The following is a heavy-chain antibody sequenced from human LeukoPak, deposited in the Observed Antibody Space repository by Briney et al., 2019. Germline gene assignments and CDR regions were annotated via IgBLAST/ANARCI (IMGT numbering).Heavy chain of an antibody. Sequence: ILYPGDSDTRYSQSFQGQVTISADKSISTAYLQWSSLKASDTAMYYCARGGWLQPKKPFDYWGQGTLVTVSS. D-gene: IGHD5-24*01. CDR2: LYPGDSDT. CDR3: ARGGWLQPKKPFDY. J-gene: IGHJ4*02. V-gene: IGHV5-51*01.